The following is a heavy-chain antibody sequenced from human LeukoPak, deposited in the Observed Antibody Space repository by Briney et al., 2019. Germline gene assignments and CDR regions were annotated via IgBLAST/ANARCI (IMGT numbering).Heavy chain of an antibody. CDR2: MNPNNGNT. CDR3: ARALAGTAELDV. V-gene: IGHV1-8*01. Sequence: ASVKVSCKASGYTFTSYDIHWVRQATGQGLEWMGRMNPNNGNTGDAQKFQGRVTMTRDPSISTAYMELSSLRSEDTGVYFCARALAGTAELDVWGKGTTVTISS. D-gene: IGHD1-1*01. CDR1: GYTFTSYD. J-gene: IGHJ6*04.